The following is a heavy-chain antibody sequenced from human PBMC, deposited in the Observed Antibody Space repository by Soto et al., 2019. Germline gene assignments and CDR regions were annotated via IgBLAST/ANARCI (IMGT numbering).Heavy chain of an antibody. V-gene: IGHV4-31*03. Sequence: QVQLQESGPGLVKPSQTLSLTCTVSGGSISSGGYYWSWIRQHLGKGLEWIGYIYYSGSTYYNPSLKSRVTISVDTSKNQFSLKLSSVTAADTAVYYCARGRRVVTAIERGYYFDYWGQGTLVTVSS. CDR1: GGSISSGGYY. CDR3: ARGRRVVTAIERGYYFDY. CDR2: IYYSGST. J-gene: IGHJ4*02. D-gene: IGHD2-21*02.